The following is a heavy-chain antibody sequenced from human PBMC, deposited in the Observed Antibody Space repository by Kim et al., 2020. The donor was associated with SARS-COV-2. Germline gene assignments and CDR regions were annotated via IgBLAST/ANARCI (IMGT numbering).Heavy chain of an antibody. D-gene: IGHD1-26*01. CDR3: ARESSGTYYFDY. J-gene: IGHJ4*02. V-gene: IGHV3-33*01. Sequence: YFADAVKGRFTISRDNYKNTLYLQMNSLRAEDTALYYCARESSGTYYFDYWGQGTLVTVSS.